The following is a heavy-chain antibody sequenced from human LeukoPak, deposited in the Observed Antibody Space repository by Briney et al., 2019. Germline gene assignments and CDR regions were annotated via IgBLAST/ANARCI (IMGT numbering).Heavy chain of an antibody. D-gene: IGHD5-12*01. J-gene: IGHJ4*02. Sequence: SQTLSLTCTVSGGSISSDSYYWSWIRQPAGKGLEWIGRIYTSGSTNYNPSLKSRVTISVDTSKNQFSLKLNSVTPEDTAVYCCARDVVGMGGYGAYVGLPLDYWDQGTLVTVSS. CDR3: ARDVVGMGGYGAYVGLPLDY. V-gene: IGHV4-61*02. CDR2: IYTSGST. CDR1: GGSISSDSYY.